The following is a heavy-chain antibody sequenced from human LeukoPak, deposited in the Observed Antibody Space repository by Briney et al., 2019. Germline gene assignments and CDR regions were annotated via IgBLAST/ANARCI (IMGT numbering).Heavy chain of an antibody. CDR3: AGHLRWFDY. V-gene: IGHV4-34*01. D-gene: IGHD4-23*01. CDR1: GGSFSGYY. J-gene: IGHJ4*02. CDR2: INHSGST. Sequence: KASETLSLTCAVYGGSFSGYYWSWIRQPPGKGLEWIGEINHSGSTNYSPSLKSRVTISVDTSKNQFSLKLSSVTAADTAVYYCAGHLRWFDYWGQGTLVTVSS.